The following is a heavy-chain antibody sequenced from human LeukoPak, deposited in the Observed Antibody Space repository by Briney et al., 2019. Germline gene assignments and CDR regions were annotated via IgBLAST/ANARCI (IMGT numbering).Heavy chain of an antibody. CDR2: IFTSGST. Sequence: PSETLSLPCTVSDYSISSGSYYWSWIRQRAGKGLEWIGRIFTSGSTNYNPSLKSRVTMSVDTSKNQFSLKLSSVTAADTAVYYCARTLRGKGSGAFDIWGQGTMVTVSS. CDR3: ARTLRGKGSGAFDI. V-gene: IGHV4-61*02. CDR1: DYSISSGSYY. J-gene: IGHJ3*02. D-gene: IGHD3-10*01.